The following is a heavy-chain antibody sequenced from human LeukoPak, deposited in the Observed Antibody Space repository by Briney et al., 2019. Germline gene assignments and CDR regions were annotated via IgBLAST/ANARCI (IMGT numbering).Heavy chain of an antibody. CDR1: GGSISSYY. Sequence: SETLSLTCTVSGGSISSYYWSWIRKPPGKGLEWIGYIYYSGSTNYNPSLKSRVTISVDTSKNQFSLKLSSVTAADTAVYYCASAISGWYLLGFDYWGQGTLVTVSS. J-gene: IGHJ4*02. D-gene: IGHD6-19*01. V-gene: IGHV4-59*01. CDR3: ASAISGWYLLGFDY. CDR2: IYYSGST.